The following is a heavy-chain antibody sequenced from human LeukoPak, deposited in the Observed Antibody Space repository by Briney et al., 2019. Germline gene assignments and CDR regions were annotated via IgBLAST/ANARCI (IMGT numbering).Heavy chain of an antibody. CDR3: ARGHRYGFLSGDHYYYYMDV. J-gene: IGHJ6*03. CDR1: GYTLTDYY. Sequence: ASVKVSCKASGYTLTDYYMHWVRQAPGQGLECMGWINPNSGGTNYAQKFQGRVTMTRDTSISTAYMELRRLRSDDTAVYYCARGHRYGFLSGDHYYYYMDVWGKGTSVTISS. CDR2: INPNSGGT. V-gene: IGHV1-2*02. D-gene: IGHD5-18*01.